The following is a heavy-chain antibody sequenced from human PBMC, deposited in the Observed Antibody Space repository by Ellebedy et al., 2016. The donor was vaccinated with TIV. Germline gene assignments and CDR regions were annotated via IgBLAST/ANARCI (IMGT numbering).Heavy chain of an antibody. V-gene: IGHV3-30*03. J-gene: IGHJ6*02. CDR3: VRGVGRVDDYFHALDV. CDR2: ISYDGTYK. CDR1: GFTFSSYG. D-gene: IGHD3-16*01. Sequence: GESLKISXGASGFTFSSYGMHWVRQAPGKGLEWVALISYDGTYKYHADSVKGRFTISRDNAKNSLFLQMNSLRVEDTALYYCVRGVGRVDDYFHALDVWGQGTTVTVSS.